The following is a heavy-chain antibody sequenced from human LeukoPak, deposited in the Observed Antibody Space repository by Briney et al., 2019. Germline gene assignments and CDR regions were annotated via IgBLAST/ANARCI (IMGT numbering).Heavy chain of an antibody. D-gene: IGHD3-16*01. CDR3: ARKGPWLITFGGVNWFDP. V-gene: IGHV4-39*07. CDR2: IYYSGST. J-gene: IGHJ5*02. CDR1: GGSISSSSYY. Sequence: KPSETLSLTCTVSGGSISSSSYYWGWIRQPPGKGLEWIGSIYYSGSTYYNPSLKSRVTISVDTSKNQFSLKLSSVTAADTAVYYCARKGPWLITFGGVNWFDPWGQGTLVTVSS.